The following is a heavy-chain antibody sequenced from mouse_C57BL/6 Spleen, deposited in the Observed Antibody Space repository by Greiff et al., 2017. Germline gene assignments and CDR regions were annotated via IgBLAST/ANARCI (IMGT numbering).Heavy chain of an antibody. V-gene: IGHV1-61*01. CDR2: IYPSDSET. Sequence: QVQLQQPGAELVRPGSSVKLSCKASGYTFTSYWMDWVKQRPGQGLEWIGNIYPSDSETQYNQKFKDKAPVTVDKSSSTAYMQLSSLTSEDSAVYYCAIGLLHAMDYWGQGTSVTVSS. J-gene: IGHJ4*01. D-gene: IGHD2-13*01. CDR3: AIGLLHAMDY. CDR1: GYTFTSYW.